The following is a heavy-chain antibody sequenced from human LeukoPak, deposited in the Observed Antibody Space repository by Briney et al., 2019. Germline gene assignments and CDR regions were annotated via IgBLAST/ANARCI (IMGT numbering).Heavy chain of an antibody. CDR1: GITFTNEY. CDR2: ITPYSGAI. CDR3: ARDPKAQLLLDY. J-gene: IGHJ4*02. V-gene: IGHV1-2*02. D-gene: IGHD2-2*01. Sequence: AASVKLSCRASGITFTNEYNNWGRQAPGQGPEWRGWITPYSGAINYAQKFQGRVTLTRDTPISTAYMELSRLTSGDTAVYYCARDPKAQLLLDYWGQGTLVTVSS.